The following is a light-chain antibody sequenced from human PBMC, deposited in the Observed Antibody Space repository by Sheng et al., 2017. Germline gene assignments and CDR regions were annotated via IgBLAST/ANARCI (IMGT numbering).Light chain of an antibody. CDR3: QYYGGSPRYI. J-gene: IGKJ4*01. Sequence: ESVLTQSPGTLSLSPGERATLSCRASQSVTSTYLAWYQQKPGQAPRLLIYGASSRATGIPVRFSGGGSAADFTLTISGLEPEDVAMYYCQYYGGSPRYIFGGGTKVEIK. CDR1: QSVTSTY. CDR2: GAS. V-gene: IGKV3-20*01.